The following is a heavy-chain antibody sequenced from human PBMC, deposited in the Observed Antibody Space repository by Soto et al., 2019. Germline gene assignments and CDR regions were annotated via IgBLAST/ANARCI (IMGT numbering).Heavy chain of an antibody. CDR2: IYYSGST. V-gene: IGHV4-39*01. CDR1: CGSISSSSYY. D-gene: IGHD6-6*01. CDR3: ARLPVMSSSYPVDY. Sequence: SETLSLTCTVSCGSISSSSYYWGWIRQPPGKGLEWIGSIYYSGSTYYNPSLKSRVTISVDTSKNQFSLKLSSVTAADKAVYYCARLPVMSSSYPVDYWGKGTLVTVSS. J-gene: IGHJ4*02.